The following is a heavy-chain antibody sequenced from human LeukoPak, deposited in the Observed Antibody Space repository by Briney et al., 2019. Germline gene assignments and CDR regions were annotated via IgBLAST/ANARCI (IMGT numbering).Heavy chain of an antibody. V-gene: IGHV1-2*06. Sequence: ASVKVSCKASGYSFSDYPMHWVRQAPGQGLEWMGRINSNSGGTNYAQNFQGRATMTRDTSINTVYMEVSGLTSDDTAVYYCARGGSGSGYLYYFDYWGQGTLVSVSS. CDR2: INSNSGGT. D-gene: IGHD3-10*01. CDR3: ARGGSGSGYLYYFDY. CDR1: GYSFSDYP. J-gene: IGHJ4*02.